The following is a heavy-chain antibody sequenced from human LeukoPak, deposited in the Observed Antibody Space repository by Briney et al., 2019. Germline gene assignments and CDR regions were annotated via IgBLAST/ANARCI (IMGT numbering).Heavy chain of an antibody. D-gene: IGHD3-3*01. CDR3: ARGGYDFWGGYFPPIDY. CDR2: IYHSGST. CDR1: GGSISSGGYY. Sequence: SETLSLTCTVSGGSISSGGYYWSWIRQPPGKGLEWIGYIYHSGSTYYNPSLKSRVTISVDRSKNQFSLKLSSVTAADTAVYYCARGGYDFWGGYFPPIDYWGQGTLVTVSS. J-gene: IGHJ4*02. V-gene: IGHV4-30-2*01.